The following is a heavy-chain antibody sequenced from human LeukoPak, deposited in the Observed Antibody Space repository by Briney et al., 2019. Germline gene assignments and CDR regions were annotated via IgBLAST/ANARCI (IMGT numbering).Heavy chain of an antibody. D-gene: IGHD6-19*01. CDR2: ITSSSSYT. Sequence: GASLRLSCASSGFTSSYYYMSWIHKAPEKVQEWVSYITSSSSYTNYAVSEKGRFTNSRDNAKNSLYLQMNSLRGEDTAVYYCARAGGGSGWYKRYYGMDVWGKGTTVTVSS. CDR3: ARAGGGSGWYKRYYGMDV. CDR1: GFTSSYYY. J-gene: IGHJ6*04. V-gene: IGHV3-11*06.